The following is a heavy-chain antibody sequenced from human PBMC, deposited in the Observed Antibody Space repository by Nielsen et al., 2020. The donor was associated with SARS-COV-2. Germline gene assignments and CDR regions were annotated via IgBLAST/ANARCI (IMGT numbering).Heavy chain of an antibody. V-gene: IGHV4-61*01. J-gene: IGHJ4*02. CDR2: IYYSGST. Sequence: SETLSLTCTVSGGSVSSGSYYWRWIRQPPGKGLEWIGYIYYSGSTNYNPSLKSRVTISVDTSKNQFSLKLSTVTAADTAVYYFARGPYYYDSSGFADYWGQGTLVTVSS. CDR1: GGSVSSGSYY. D-gene: IGHD3-22*01. CDR3: ARGPYYYDSSGFADY.